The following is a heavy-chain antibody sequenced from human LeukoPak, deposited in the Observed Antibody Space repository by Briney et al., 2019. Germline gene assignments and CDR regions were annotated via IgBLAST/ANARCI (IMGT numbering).Heavy chain of an antibody. CDR1: GFTFDDYG. V-gene: IGHV3-20*04. D-gene: IGHD3-22*01. CDR2: INWNGGST. J-gene: IGHJ4*02. Sequence: GGSLRLSCAASGFTFDDYGMRWVRQAPGKGLEWVSGINWNGGSTGYADSVKGRFTISRDNAKNSLYLQMNSLRAEDTALYYCARESPIYYDSSGYYPFDYWGQGTLVTVSS. CDR3: ARESPIYYDSSGYYPFDY.